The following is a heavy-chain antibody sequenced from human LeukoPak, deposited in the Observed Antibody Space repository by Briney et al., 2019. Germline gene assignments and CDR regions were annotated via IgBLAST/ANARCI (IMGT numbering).Heavy chain of an antibody. V-gene: IGHV3-48*01. J-gene: IGHJ6*02. CDR2: ISSTSSTI. Sequence: PGGSLRLSCAASGFTFSSCSMNWVRQAPGKGLEWVSHISSTSSTIYYADSVKGRFTISRDNAKNSLYLQMNSLRAEDASVYYCARGSTHSGYYGLEVWGQGTSVTVSS. CDR3: ARGSTHSGYYGLEV. CDR1: GFTFSSCS. D-gene: IGHD6-13*01.